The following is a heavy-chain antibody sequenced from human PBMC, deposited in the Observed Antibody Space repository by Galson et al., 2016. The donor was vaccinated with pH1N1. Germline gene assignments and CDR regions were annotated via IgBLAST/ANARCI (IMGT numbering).Heavy chain of an antibody. V-gene: IGHV1-69*02. CDR2: ILPIVGIT. Sequence: SVKVSCKASRGTLSRHTISWVRQAPGQGLEWMGRILPIVGITNYAQKLQGRVTIIADRFTSTVSMELSGLTSDDTAVYYCATETGSSGMEVWAQGNTVTVSS. CDR1: RGTLSRHT. J-gene: IGHJ6*02. CDR3: ATETGSSGMEV. D-gene: IGHD3-10*01.